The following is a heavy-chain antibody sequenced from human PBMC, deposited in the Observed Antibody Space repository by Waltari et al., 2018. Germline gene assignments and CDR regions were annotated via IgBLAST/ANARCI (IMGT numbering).Heavy chain of an antibody. V-gene: IGHV4-34*01. D-gene: IGHD3-10*01. Sequence: QVQLQQWGAGLLKPSETLSLTCAVYGGSFSGYYWSWIRQPPGKGLEWIGEINHSGSTNYNPSLKSRVTISVDTSKNQFSLKLSSVTAADTAVYYCARPLSLIGWLPYGSGSSNWFDPWGQGTLVTVSS. CDR2: INHSGST. CDR1: GGSFSGYY. CDR3: ARPLSLIGWLPYGSGSSNWFDP. J-gene: IGHJ5*02.